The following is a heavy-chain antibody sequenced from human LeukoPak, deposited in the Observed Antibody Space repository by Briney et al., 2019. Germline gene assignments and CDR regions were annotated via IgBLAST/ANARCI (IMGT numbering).Heavy chain of an antibody. V-gene: IGHV3-21*01. CDR1: GFTFSSYS. CDR2: ISSSSSYI. J-gene: IGHJ4*02. D-gene: IGHD3-22*01. CDR3: ARGLDSSGYYGYYFDS. Sequence: GGSLRLSCAASGFTFSSYSMNWVRQAPGKGLEWVSSISSSSSYIYYADSVKGRFTISRDNAKNSLYLQMNSLRAEDTAVYYCARGLDSSGYYGYYFDSWGQGTLVTVSS.